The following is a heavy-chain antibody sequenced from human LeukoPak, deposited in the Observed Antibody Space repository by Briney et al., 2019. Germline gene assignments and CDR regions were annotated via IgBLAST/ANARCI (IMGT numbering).Heavy chain of an antibody. D-gene: IGHD4-23*01. J-gene: IGHJ5*02. V-gene: IGHV4-30-4*01. CDR3: ARDRDHTYGGNSGWFDP. Sequence: PSETLSLTCTVSGGSISSGDYYWSWIRQPPGKGLEWIGYIYYSGSTYYNPSLKSRVTISVDTSKNQFSLKLSSVTAADTAVYYCARDRDHTYGGNSGWFDPWGQGTLVTVSS. CDR1: GGSISSGDYY. CDR2: IYYSGST.